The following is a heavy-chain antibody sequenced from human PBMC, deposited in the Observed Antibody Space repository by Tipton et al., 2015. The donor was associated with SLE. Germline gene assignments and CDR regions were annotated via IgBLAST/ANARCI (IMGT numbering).Heavy chain of an antibody. Sequence: GSLRLSCAAAGFTVSSNYMSWVRQAPGKGLEWVSVIYSGGSTYYADSVKGRFTISRDNSKNTLYLQMNSLRAEDTAVYYCARDLPATMADYYYYGMDVWGQGTTVTVSS. J-gene: IGHJ6*02. V-gene: IGHV3-66*01. CDR3: ARDLPATMADYYYYGMDV. CDR1: GFTVSSNY. D-gene: IGHD5-12*01. CDR2: IYSGGST.